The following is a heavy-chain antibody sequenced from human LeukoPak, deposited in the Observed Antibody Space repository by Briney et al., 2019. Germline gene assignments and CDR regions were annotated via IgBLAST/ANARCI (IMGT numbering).Heavy chain of an antibody. CDR1: GYTLTELS. D-gene: IGHD6-13*01. V-gene: IGHV1-24*01. Sequence: ASVKVSCKVSGYTLTELSMHWVRQAPGKGLEWMGGFDPEDGETIYAQKFQGRVTMTEDASTDTAYMELSSLRSEDMAVYYCARSGSSSWKGSGFDPWGQGTLVTVSS. CDR2: FDPEDGET. CDR3: ARSGSSSWKGSGFDP. J-gene: IGHJ5*02.